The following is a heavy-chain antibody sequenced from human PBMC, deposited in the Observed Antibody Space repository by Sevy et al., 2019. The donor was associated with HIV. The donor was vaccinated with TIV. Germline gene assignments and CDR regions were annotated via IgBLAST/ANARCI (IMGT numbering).Heavy chain of an antibody. Sequence: GGSLRLSCAASGFTFSNYGIHWVRQAPGKGLEWVAVTWYDGNNKNYTDSVKGRFTISRDNSKKTLYLQVNSLRAEDTAVYYCARGPLRYCSSTSCYEGDYYYYGMDGWGQARTVTVYS. CDR2: TWYDGNNK. J-gene: IGHJ6*02. V-gene: IGHV3-33*01. CDR1: GFTFSNYG. CDR3: ARGPLRYCSSTSCYEGDYYYYGMDG. D-gene: IGHD2-2*01.